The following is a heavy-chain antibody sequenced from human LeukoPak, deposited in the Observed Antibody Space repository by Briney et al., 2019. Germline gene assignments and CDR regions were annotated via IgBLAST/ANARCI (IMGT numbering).Heavy chain of an antibody. D-gene: IGHD3-10*01. CDR3: ARADGSGSYDAFDI. CDR2: INHNGST. CDR1: GGSFSGYY. Sequence: ASETLSLTCAVYGGSFSGYYWSWIRQPPGKGLEWIGEINHNGSTNYNPSLKSRVTISVDTSKNQFSLKLSSVTAADTAVYYCARADGSGSYDAFDIWGQGTMVTVSS. V-gene: IGHV4-34*01. J-gene: IGHJ3*02.